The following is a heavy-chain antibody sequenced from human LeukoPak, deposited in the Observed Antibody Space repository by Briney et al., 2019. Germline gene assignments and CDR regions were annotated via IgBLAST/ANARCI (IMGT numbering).Heavy chain of an antibody. CDR1: GVSITAFY. CDR3: AKWHEGQLAFDS. V-gene: IGHV4-59*01. CDR2: IHYTGKN. D-gene: IGHD1-1*01. J-gene: IGHJ4*02. Sequence: PSETLSLTCTVSGVSITAFYWNWVRQPPGRGLEWIGYIHYTGKNFYNPPLKSRVTMSVDTSKRQFSLKLSSVTAADTAVYYCAKWHEGQLAFDSWGQGSLVTVSS.